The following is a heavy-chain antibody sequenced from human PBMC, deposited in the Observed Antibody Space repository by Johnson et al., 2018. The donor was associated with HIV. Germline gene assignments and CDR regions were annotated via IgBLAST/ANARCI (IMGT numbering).Heavy chain of an antibody. CDR1: GFTFSSYD. D-gene: IGHD6-19*01. V-gene: IGHV3-30*18. Sequence: QVQLLESGGGLVQPGGSLRLSCAASGFTFSSYDMHWVRQATGKGLEWVAVISYDGSNKYYADSVKGRFTLSSDNSKNTLYLPMNSLRAEDTAVYYCAKEFVRWLVKRGAFDIWGQGTMVTVSS. J-gene: IGHJ3*02. CDR2: ISYDGSNK. CDR3: AKEFVRWLVKRGAFDI.